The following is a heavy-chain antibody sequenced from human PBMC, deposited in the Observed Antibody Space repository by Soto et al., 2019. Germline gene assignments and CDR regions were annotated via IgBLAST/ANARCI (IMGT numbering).Heavy chain of an antibody. Sequence: PGGSLRLSCAASGFTFSSYSMNWVRQAPGKGLEWVSAIRGSGGSTYYADSVKGRFTISRDNSKNTLYLQMNSLRAEDTAVYYCAKDGVGPHGKYNWFDPWGQGTLVTVSS. D-gene: IGHD1-26*01. V-gene: IGHV3-23*01. CDR2: IRGSGGST. CDR3: AKDGVGPHGKYNWFDP. J-gene: IGHJ5*02. CDR1: GFTFSSYS.